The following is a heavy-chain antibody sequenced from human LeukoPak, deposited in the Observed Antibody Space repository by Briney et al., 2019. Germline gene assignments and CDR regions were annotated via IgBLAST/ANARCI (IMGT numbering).Heavy chain of an antibody. D-gene: IGHD1-14*01. CDR2: TPYDGRKE. Sequence: GRSLRLSCAASGFTFSGDGMHCVRQGPGERLWCVAFTPYDGRKEYYADSVKCRFTISRDNSKNTLYLQMNSLKSEDTAVYYCAKDSRYYYIDYWGQGTLVTVSS. J-gene: IGHJ4*02. V-gene: IGHV3-30*02. CDR1: GFTFSGDG. CDR3: AKDSRYYYIDY.